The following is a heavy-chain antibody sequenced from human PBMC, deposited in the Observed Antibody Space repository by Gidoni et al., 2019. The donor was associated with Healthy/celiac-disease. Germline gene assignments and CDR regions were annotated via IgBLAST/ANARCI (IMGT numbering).Heavy chain of an antibody. CDR1: GFTFSSYG. V-gene: IGHV3-33*01. CDR3: ARDGHYCSGGSCGLDY. Sequence: QVQLVESGGGVVQPGRSLRLSCAASGFTFSSYGMHWVRQAPGKGLEWVAVIWYDGSNKYYADSVKGRFTISRDNSKNTLYLQMNSLRAEDTAVYYCARDGHYCSGGSCGLDYWGQGTLVTVSS. J-gene: IGHJ4*02. CDR2: IWYDGSNK. D-gene: IGHD2-15*01.